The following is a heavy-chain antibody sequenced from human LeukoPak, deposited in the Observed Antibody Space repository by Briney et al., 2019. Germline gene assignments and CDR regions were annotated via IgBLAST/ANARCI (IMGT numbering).Heavy chain of an antibody. CDR1: GYTFTSYG. D-gene: IGHD3-3*01. V-gene: IGHV1-18*01. CDR2: ISAYNGNT. CDR3: ARVNDFWSGYRYYYYGMDV. Sequence: ASVKVSCKASGYTFTSYGISWVRQAPGHGLEWMGWISAYNGNTNYAQKLQGRVTMTTDTSTSTAYMELRSLRSDDTAVYYCARVNDFWSGYRYYYYGMDVWGQGTTVTVSS. J-gene: IGHJ6*02.